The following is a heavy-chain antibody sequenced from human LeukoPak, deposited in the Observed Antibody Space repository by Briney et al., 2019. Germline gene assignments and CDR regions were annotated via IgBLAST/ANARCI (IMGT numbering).Heavy chain of an antibody. Sequence: PSETLSLTCTVSGGSITNYYWTWIRQPPGKGLEWLGHIYYSGTTNYNPSLKSRVTISVDTSRNQFSLKLSSVTAADTAVYYCARDLRGYYGSGSYSHFDYWGQGTLVTVSS. J-gene: IGHJ4*02. D-gene: IGHD3-10*01. CDR1: GGSITNYY. CDR2: IYYSGTT. CDR3: ARDLRGYYGSGSYSHFDY. V-gene: IGHV4-59*12.